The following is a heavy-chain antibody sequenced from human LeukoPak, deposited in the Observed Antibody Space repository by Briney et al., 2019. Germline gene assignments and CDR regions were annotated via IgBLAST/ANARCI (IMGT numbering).Heavy chain of an antibody. CDR2: INLSGGST. CDR1: GYTFTSYY. Sequence: ASVKVSCKASGYTFTSYYMHWVRQAPGQGLEWMGIINLSGGSTSYAQKFQGRVTMTRDTSTSTVYMELSSLRSEDTAVYYCARRLWAYCGGDCYAQFFDPWGQGTLVTVSS. D-gene: IGHD2-21*02. J-gene: IGHJ5*02. CDR3: ARRLWAYCGGDCYAQFFDP. V-gene: IGHV1-46*01.